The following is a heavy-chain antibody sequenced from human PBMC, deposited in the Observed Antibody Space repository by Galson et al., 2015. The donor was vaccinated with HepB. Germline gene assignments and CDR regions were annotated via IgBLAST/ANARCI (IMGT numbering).Heavy chain of an antibody. Sequence: SVKVSCKASGYTFTSYAMHWVRQAPGQRLEWMGWINAGNGNTKYSQKFQGRVTITRDTSASTAYMELSSLRSEDTAVYYCARDLWEQLSSIAISPMDVWGQGTTLTVSS. J-gene: IGHJ6*02. CDR2: INAGNGNT. CDR1: GYTFTSYA. CDR3: ARDLWEQLSSIAISPMDV. D-gene: IGHD6-6*01. V-gene: IGHV1-3*01.